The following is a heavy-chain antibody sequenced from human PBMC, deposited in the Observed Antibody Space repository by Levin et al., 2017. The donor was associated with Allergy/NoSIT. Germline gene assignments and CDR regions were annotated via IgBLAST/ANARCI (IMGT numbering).Heavy chain of an antibody. V-gene: IGHV3-30*18. CDR1: GFSFSSYG. CDR2: ISYDGSNK. J-gene: IGHJ6*02. Sequence: GESLKISCAASGFSFSSYGMHWVHQAPGKGLEWVAFISYDGSNKYYADSGKGRFTISRDNSKNTLFLQMNSLRPEDTGVYYCAKNYGLDVWGQGTTVTVSS. CDR3: AKNYGLDV.